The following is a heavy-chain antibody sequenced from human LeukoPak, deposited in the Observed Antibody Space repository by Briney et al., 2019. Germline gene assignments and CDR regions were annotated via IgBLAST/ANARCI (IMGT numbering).Heavy chain of an antibody. CDR2: ISAYNGNT. CDR3: ARGPPVVVVPRGTYFDY. J-gene: IGHJ4*02. V-gene: IGHV1-18*01. Sequence: GASVKVSCEASGYTFTSYGISWVRQAPGQGLEWMGWISAYNGNTNYAQKLQGRVTMTTDTSTSTAYMELRSLRSDDTAVYYCARGPPVVVVPRGTYFDYWGQGTLVTVSS. CDR1: GYTFTSYG. D-gene: IGHD3-22*01.